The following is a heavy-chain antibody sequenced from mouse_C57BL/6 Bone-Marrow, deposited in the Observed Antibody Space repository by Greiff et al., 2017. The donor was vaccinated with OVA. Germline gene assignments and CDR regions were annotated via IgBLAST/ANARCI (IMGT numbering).Heavy chain of an antibody. CDR1: GYTFTGYW. J-gene: IGHJ4*01. V-gene: IGHV1-9*01. D-gene: IGHD1-1*01. Sequence: QVQLQQSGAELMKPGASVKLSCKATGYTFTGYWIEWVKQRPGHGLEWIGEILPGSGSTNYNEKFKGKATFTADTSSNTAYMQLSSLTTEDSAIYYCARDPPITTVVAFYAMDYWGQGTSVTVSS. CDR2: ILPGSGST. CDR3: ARDPPITTVVAFYAMDY.